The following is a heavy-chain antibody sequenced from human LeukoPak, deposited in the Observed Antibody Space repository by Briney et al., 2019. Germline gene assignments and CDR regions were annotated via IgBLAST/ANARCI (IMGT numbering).Heavy chain of an antibody. CDR2: INPSGGST. CDR1: GYTFTSYY. CDR3: AKAGPGFFVVIATPSFDY. V-gene: IGHV1-46*01. Sequence: ASVKVSCKASGYTFTSYYMHWVRQAPGQGLEWMGIINPSGGSTSYAQKFQGRVTMTRDTSTSTVYMELSSLRAEDTAVYYCAKAGPGFFVVIATPSFDYWGQGTLVTVSS. D-gene: IGHD2-21*01. J-gene: IGHJ4*02.